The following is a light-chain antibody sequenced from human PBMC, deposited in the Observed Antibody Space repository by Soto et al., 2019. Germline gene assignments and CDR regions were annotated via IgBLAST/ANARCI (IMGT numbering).Light chain of an antibody. J-gene: IGLJ1*01. V-gene: IGLV4-60*03. CDR3: ETWDSNTRV. CDR1: SGHSSYI. CDR2: LEGSGSY. Sequence: QPVLTQSSSASASLGSSVKLTCTLSSGHSSYIIAWHQQQPGKAPRYLMKLEGSGSYNKGSGVPDRFSGSSSGADRYLTISNVQSEDEADYYCETWDSNTRVFGTGTKLTVL.